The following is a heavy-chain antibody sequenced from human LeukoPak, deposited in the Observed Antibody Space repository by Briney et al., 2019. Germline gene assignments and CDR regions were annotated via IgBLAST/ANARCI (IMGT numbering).Heavy chain of an antibody. CDR1: GGSFSGYY. CDR3: ARLLRGGRDTAMVTMIVVRAKPDAFDS. J-gene: IGHJ3*02. V-gene: IGHV4-34*01. Sequence: PSETLSLTCAVYGGSFSGYYWSWIRQPPGKGLEWIGEINHSGSTNYNPSLKSRVTISVDTSKNQFSMKLSSVTAADTAVYYCARLLRGGRDTAMVTMIVVRAKPDAFDSWGQGTMVTVSS. CDR2: INHSGST. D-gene: IGHD5-18*01.